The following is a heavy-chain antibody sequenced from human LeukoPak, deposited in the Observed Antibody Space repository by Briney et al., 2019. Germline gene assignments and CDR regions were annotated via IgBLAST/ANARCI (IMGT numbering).Heavy chain of an antibody. J-gene: IGHJ5*02. D-gene: IGHD5-18*01. CDR3: ASGGDSS. CDR2: ISYDGSNK. V-gene: IGHV3-30-3*01. CDR1: GFTFSSYA. Sequence: GESLRLSCAASGFTFSSYAMHWVRQAPGKGLGLVAVISYDGSNKYYADSVKGRFTISRDNPKNTLYLQMNSLRAEDTAVYYCASGGDSSWGQGTLVTVSS.